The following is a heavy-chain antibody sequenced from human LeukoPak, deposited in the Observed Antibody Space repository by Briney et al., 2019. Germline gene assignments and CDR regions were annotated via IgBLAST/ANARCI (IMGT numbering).Heavy chain of an antibody. V-gene: IGHV4-38-2*01. CDR1: GYSISSGYY. J-gene: IGHJ4*02. Sequence: PSETLSLTCAVSGYSISSGYYWGWIRQPPGKGLEWIGSIYHSGSTYYNPSLKSRVTISVDTSKNQFSLKLSSVTAADTAVYYCARCGAVAGIDYWGQGTLVGVSS. CDR2: IYHSGST. CDR3: ARCGAVAGIDY. D-gene: IGHD6-19*01.